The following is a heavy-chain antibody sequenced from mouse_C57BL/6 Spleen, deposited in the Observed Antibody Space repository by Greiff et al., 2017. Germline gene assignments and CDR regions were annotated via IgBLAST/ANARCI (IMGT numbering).Heavy chain of an antibody. J-gene: IGHJ2*01. V-gene: IGHV5-16*01. CDR2: INYDGSST. Sequence: EVKVVESEGGLVQPGSSMKLSCTASGFTFSDYYMAWVRQVPEKGLEWVANINYDGSSTYYLDSLKSRFIISRDNAKNILYLQMSSLKSEDTATYYCARIPYYYGSSLYFDYWGQGTTLTVSS. CDR1: GFTFSDYY. CDR3: ARIPYYYGSSLYFDY. D-gene: IGHD1-1*01.